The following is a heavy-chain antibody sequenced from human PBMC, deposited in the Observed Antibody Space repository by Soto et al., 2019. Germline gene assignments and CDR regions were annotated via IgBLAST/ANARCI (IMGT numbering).Heavy chain of an antibody. J-gene: IGHJ5*02. CDR3: ARHPGGQELVPRCAWFGP. CDR1: GYSFTSYW. V-gene: IGHV5-51*01. CDR2: IYPGDSDT. Sequence: PGESLKISCKGSGYSFTSYWIGWVRQMPGKGLEWMGIIYPGDSDTRYSPSFQGQVTISADKSISTAYLQWSSLKASDTAMYYCARHPGGQELVPRCAWFGPWGQGTLVTVAS. D-gene: IGHD6-13*01.